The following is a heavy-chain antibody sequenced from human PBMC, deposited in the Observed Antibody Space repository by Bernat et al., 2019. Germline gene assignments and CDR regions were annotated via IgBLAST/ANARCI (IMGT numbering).Heavy chain of an antibody. V-gene: IGHV3-53*01. CDR2: IYSDGST. J-gene: IGHJ6*02. CDR3: ARVSMYGAPASGMDV. D-gene: IGHD4-17*01. CDR1: GFTVSSNY. Sequence: EVQLVESGGGLIQPGGSLRLSCAASGFTVSSNYMSWVRQTPGKGLEWVSVIYSDGSTYYADSVKGRFTISRDNSKNTLYLQMNSLRAEDTAVYYCARVSMYGAPASGMDVWGQGTTVTVSS.